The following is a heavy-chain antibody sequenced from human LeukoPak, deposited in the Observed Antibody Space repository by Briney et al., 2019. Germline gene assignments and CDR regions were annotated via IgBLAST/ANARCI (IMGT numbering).Heavy chain of an antibody. Sequence: ASVKVSCKASGYTFTSYGISWVRQAPGQGLEWMGWISAYNGNTNYAQKLQGRVTMTTDTSTSTAYMELRSLRSDDTAVYYCARDSRIPDYGDHTPSDYWGQGTLVTVSS. D-gene: IGHD4-17*01. CDR2: ISAYNGNT. J-gene: IGHJ4*02. V-gene: IGHV1-18*01. CDR3: ARDSRIPDYGDHTPSDY. CDR1: GYTFTSYG.